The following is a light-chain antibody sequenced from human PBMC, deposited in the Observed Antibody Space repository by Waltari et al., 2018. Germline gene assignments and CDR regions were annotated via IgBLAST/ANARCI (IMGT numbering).Light chain of an antibody. CDR3: QQYNYWPLT. V-gene: IGKV3-15*01. Sequence: EIVMTQSPATLSVSPGERATRSCRASQSVCTYLAWYQEKPGQGPRLLISGASSRATGIPARFSGSGSGTEFTLTISSLQSEDFAVYYCQQYNYWPLTFGGGTKVEIK. CDR2: GAS. CDR1: QSVCTY. J-gene: IGKJ4*01.